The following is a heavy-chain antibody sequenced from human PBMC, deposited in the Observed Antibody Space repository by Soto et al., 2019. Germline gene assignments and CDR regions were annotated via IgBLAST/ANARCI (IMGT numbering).Heavy chain of an antibody. CDR2: FYPTGKI. J-gene: IGHJ6*02. CDR1: GGSINSYY. CDR3: ARGPHYEFWSGYVYYYGMDV. D-gene: IGHD3-3*01. Sequence: PSETLSLTCTVSGGSINSYYWCWVRQTAGKGLEWIGRFYPTGKINYSPSLKSRLTRSADTSKNQFSLKLSSVTAADTSAYYCARGPHYEFWSGYVYYYGMDVWGQGTMV. V-gene: IGHV4-4*07.